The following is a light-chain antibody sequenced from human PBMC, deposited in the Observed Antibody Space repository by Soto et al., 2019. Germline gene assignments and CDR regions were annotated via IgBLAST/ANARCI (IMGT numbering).Light chain of an antibody. J-gene: IGLJ3*02. CDR2: ANS. CDR1: SSSIGTGSD. Sequence: QSVLTQPPSVSGAPGQRVTISCTGSSSSIGTGSDVHWYQQLPGTAPNLLIYANSNRPSGVPDRFSGSKSGTSASLAITGLKVEDEADYYCQSYDSSLSGWVFGGGTKLTVL. V-gene: IGLV1-40*01. CDR3: QSYDSSLSGWV.